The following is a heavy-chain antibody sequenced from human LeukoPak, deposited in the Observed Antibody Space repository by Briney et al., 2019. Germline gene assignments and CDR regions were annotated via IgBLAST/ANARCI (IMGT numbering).Heavy chain of an antibody. Sequence: SVKVSCKASGGTFSTYSITWVRQAPGQGLERMGRNIPILVTTHYAQKFQGRVTITADKSTTTAYMELNNLKSEDTAVYYCARGPPGATRTYGMDVWGQGTTVTVSS. CDR3: ARGPPGATRTYGMDV. CDR2: NIPILVTT. D-gene: IGHD5-12*01. V-gene: IGHV1-69*08. CDR1: GGTFSTYS. J-gene: IGHJ6*02.